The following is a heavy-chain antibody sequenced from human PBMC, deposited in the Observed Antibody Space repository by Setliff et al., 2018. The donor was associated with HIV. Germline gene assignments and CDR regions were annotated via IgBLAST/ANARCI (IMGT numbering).Heavy chain of an antibody. J-gene: IGHJ6*02. CDR2: ISYDGSNK. D-gene: IGHD3-22*01. CDR3: ARDSRDGYQAFRMIVVVDNYYGMDV. V-gene: IGHV3-30-3*01. Sequence: PGGSLRLSCAASGFTFNSYAMYWVRQAPGKGLEWVALISYDGSNKYYADSVKGRFTISRDKSRNTLYLQMNSLRAEDTAVYYCARDSRDGYQAFRMIVVVDNYYGMDVWGQGTTVTVSS. CDR1: GFTFNSYA.